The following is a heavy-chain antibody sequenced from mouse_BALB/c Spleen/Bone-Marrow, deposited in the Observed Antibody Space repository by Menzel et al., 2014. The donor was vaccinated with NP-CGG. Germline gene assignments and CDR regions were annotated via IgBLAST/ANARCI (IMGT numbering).Heavy chain of an antibody. J-gene: IGHJ4*01. CDR1: GYTFTDYE. Sequence: QVQLQQPGAELVRPGASVALSCKASGYTFTDYEMHWVKQTPVHGLEWIGAIDPETGGTAYNQKFKGKATLTADKSSSTAYMELRSLTSEDSAVYYCTRSLYGNYVMDFWGQGTSVTVSS. CDR2: IDPETGGT. CDR3: TRSLYGNYVMDF. V-gene: IGHV1-15*01. D-gene: IGHD2-1*01.